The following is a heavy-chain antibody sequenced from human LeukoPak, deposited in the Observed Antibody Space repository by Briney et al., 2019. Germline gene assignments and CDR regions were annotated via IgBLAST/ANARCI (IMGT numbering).Heavy chain of an antibody. Sequence: GGSLRLSCAASGFTFSSYSMNWVRQAPGKGLEWVSSISSSSSYIYYADSVKGRFTISRDNAKNSLYLQMNSLRAEDTAVYYCARGYCSGGSCYSSADYWGQGTLVTVSS. D-gene: IGHD2-15*01. CDR1: GFTFSSYS. J-gene: IGHJ4*02. CDR3: ARGYCSGGSCYSSADY. V-gene: IGHV3-21*01. CDR2: ISSSSSYI.